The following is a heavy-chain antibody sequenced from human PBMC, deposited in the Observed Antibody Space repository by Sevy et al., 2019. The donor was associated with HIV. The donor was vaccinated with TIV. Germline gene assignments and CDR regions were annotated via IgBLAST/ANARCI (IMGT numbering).Heavy chain of an antibody. V-gene: IGHV4-34*01. Sequence: SETLSLTCAVYGGSFSGYYRSWIRQPPGKGLEWIGEINHSGSTNYNPSLKSRVTISVDTSKNQFSLKLSSVTAADTAVYYCARHCSSTSCPHAFDIWGQGTMVTVSS. J-gene: IGHJ3*02. D-gene: IGHD2-2*01. CDR3: ARHCSSTSCPHAFDI. CDR1: GGSFSGYY. CDR2: INHSGST.